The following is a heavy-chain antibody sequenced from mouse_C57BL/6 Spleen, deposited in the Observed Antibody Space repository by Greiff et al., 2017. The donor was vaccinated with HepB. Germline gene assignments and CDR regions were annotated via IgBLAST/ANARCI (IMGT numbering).Heavy chain of an antibody. D-gene: IGHD1-1*01. CDR1: GFSLTSYA. V-gene: IGHV2-9-1*01. CDR2: IWTGGGT. Sequence: QVQLKESGPGLVAPSQSLSITCTVSGFSLTSYAISWVRQPPGKGLEWLGVIWTGGGTNYNSAIKSRLSISKDNSKSQVFLKMNSLQTDDTARYNCAINSNYYCSTCFDYWGQGTTLTVSS. J-gene: IGHJ2*01. CDR3: AINSNYYCSTCFDY.